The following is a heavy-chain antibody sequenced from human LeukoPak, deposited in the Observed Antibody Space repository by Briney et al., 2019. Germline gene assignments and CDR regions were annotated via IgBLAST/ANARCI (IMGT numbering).Heavy chain of an antibody. Sequence: SVKVSCKASGGTFSSYTISWVRQAPGQGLGWMGRIIPILGIANYAQKFQGRVTITADKSTSTAYMELSSLRSEDTAVYYCARDRSGGSYSDYFDYWGQGTLVTVSS. CDR1: GGTFSSYT. CDR2: IIPILGIA. V-gene: IGHV1-69*04. CDR3: ARDRSGGSYSDYFDY. D-gene: IGHD1-26*01. J-gene: IGHJ4*02.